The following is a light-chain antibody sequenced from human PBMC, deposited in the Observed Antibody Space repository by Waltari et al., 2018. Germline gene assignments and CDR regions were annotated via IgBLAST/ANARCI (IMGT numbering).Light chain of an antibody. V-gene: IGLV1-40*01. CDR1: SSKIGAGYV. J-gene: IGLJ3*02. CDR2: GHK. Sequence: QSVLTQPPSVSGAPGQRVTISCTGSSSKIGAGYVVNWYQYLPGTIPKLVINGHKNGASGVPDRFAGSKSGTSASLAITGLQAEEEAYYYCQSYDISLRGVFGGGTKLTVL. CDR3: QSYDISLRGV.